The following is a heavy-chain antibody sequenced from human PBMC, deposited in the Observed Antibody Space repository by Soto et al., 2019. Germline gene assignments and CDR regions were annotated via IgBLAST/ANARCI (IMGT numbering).Heavy chain of an antibody. CDR3: AHRLCDSSCFWEVGFFDY. CDR2: IYWDNDK. V-gene: IGHV2-5*02. J-gene: IGHJ4*02. Sequence: QITLKESGPPLVKPTQTLTLTCTFSGFSLSTSGVGVGWIRQPPGKALECLALIYWDNDKRYSPSLKSRLSVTKDTSKNQVVLTMTNMDPVDTGTYYCAHRLCDSSCFWEVGFFDYWGQGALVTVSS. D-gene: IGHD3-22*01. CDR1: GFSLSTSGVG.